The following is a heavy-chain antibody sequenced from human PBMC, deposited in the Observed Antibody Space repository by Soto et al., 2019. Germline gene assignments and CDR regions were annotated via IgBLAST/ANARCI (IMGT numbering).Heavy chain of an antibody. CDR2: ISYDGSNK. D-gene: IGHD6-19*01. J-gene: IGHJ6*02. V-gene: IGHV3-30*18. CDR3: AKPLQQWLLQGSGVDV. Sequence: GGSLRLSCAASGFTFSSYGMHWVRQAPGKGPEWVAVISYDGSNKYYADSVKGRFTISRDNSRDTLYLQMNSLRVEDTAIYYCAKPLQQWLLQGSGVDVWGQGTTVTVSS. CDR1: GFTFSSYG.